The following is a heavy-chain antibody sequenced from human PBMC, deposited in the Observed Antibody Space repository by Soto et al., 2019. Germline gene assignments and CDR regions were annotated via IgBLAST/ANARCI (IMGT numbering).Heavy chain of an antibody. Sequence: PGGSLRLSCAASGSTFSSYSMNWVRQAPGKGLEWVSSISSSSSYIYYADSVKGRFTISRDNAKNSLYLQMNSLRAEDTAVYYCARDPDPYYDILTGYYRAYYYGMDVWGQGTTVTVSS. D-gene: IGHD3-9*01. J-gene: IGHJ6*02. CDR1: GSTFSSYS. CDR3: ARDPDPYYDILTGYYRAYYYGMDV. CDR2: ISSSSSYI. V-gene: IGHV3-21*01.